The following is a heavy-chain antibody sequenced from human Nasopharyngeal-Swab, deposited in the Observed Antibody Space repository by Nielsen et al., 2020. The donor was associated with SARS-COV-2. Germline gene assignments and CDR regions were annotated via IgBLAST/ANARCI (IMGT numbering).Heavy chain of an antibody. CDR2: IYHSGST. J-gene: IGHJ6*03. V-gene: IGHV4-4*02. CDR3: ASVPLYSSSWYVLGDYYYYYMDV. Sequence: GSLRLSCAASGFTFSSYAMSWVRQAPGKGLEWIGEIYHSGSTNYNPSLKSRVTISVDKSKNQFSLKLSSVTAADTAVYYCASVPLYSSSWYVLGDYYYYYMDVWGKGTTVTVSS. D-gene: IGHD6-13*01. CDR1: GFTFSSYAM.